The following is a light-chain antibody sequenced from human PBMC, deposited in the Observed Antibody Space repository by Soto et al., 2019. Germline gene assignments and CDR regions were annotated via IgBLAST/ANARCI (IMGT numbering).Light chain of an antibody. V-gene: IGLV2-14*01. CDR2: EVS. CDR1: SSDFGAYNY. Sequence: QSALTQPASVSGSPGQSITISCTGTSSDFGAYNYVSWYQQHPDKAPKLMIFEVSDRPSGVSNRFSGSNSGNTASLTISGLQAEDEADYFCSSYTSNSTLVFGGGTKLTVL. CDR3: SSYTSNSTLV. J-gene: IGLJ3*02.